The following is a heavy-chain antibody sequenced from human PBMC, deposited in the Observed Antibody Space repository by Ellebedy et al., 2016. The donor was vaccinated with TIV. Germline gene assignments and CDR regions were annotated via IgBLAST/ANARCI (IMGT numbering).Heavy chain of an antibody. D-gene: IGHD5-12*01. CDR3: ARDTSGQTIDH. CDR1: GFIFSSHN. CDR2: ISSSGSYI. V-gene: IGHV3-21*01. Sequence: GESLKISCAAPGFIFSSHNMNWVRQAPGKGLEWVSSISSSGSYIYYADSAKGRFTISRDNAKNSLYLQMNSLRAEDTAVYYCARDTSGQTIDHWGQGTLVTVSS. J-gene: IGHJ4*02.